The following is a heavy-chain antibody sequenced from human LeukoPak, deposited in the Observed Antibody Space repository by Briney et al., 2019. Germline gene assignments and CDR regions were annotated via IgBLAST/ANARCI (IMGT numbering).Heavy chain of an antibody. Sequence: ASVKVSCKASGYTFTSYYMHWVRQAPGRGLEWMGIISPSGGSTSYAQKFQGRVTMTRDTSTSTVYMELSSLRSEDMAVYYCARDPPYCGGGSCYALCYMDVWGKGTTVTISS. D-gene: IGHD2-15*01. CDR1: GYTFTSYY. CDR3: ARDPPYCGGGSCYALCYMDV. J-gene: IGHJ6*03. V-gene: IGHV1-46*01. CDR2: ISPSGGST.